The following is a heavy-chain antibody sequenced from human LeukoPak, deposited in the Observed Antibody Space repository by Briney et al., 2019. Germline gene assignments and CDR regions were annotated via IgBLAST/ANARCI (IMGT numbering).Heavy chain of an antibody. D-gene: IGHD6-13*01. CDR3: ARAAAADKIDY. CDR1: GFTFSSYW. V-gene: IGHV3-74*01. Sequence: PGGSLRLSCAASGFTFSSYWMHWVRHAPGKGLVWVSRINSDGSSTSYADSVKGRFTISRDNAKNTLYLQMNSLRAEDTAVYYCARAAAADKIDYWGQGTLVTVSS. J-gene: IGHJ4*02. CDR2: INSDGSST.